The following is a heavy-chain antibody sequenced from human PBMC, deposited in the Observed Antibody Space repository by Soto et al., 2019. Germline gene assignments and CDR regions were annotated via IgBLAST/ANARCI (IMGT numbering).Heavy chain of an antibody. Sequence: SETLSLTCTVSGGSISSSSYYWGWIRQPPGKGLEWIGSIYYSGSTYYNPSLKSRVTISVDTSKNQFSLKLSSVTAADTAVYYCARGIGEVGIGPDAFDIWGQGTMVTVSS. J-gene: IGHJ3*02. CDR2: IYYSGST. CDR1: GGSISSSSYY. D-gene: IGHD1-26*01. CDR3: ARGIGEVGIGPDAFDI. V-gene: IGHV4-39*01.